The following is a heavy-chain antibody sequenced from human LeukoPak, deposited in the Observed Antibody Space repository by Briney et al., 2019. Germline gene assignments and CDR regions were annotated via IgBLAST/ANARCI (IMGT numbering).Heavy chain of an antibody. Sequence: GASVKVSCKASGYTFTIYDISWGRQAAGQGLEWVGWMNPNSGGTVYAQTFQGRVTMTRDTSIRTAYMELDSLRSEATAVYYCARGAIFGVTTKAYGMALWGQGTTVPVSS. D-gene: IGHD3-3*01. CDR3: ARGAIFGVTTKAYGMAL. CDR1: GYTFTIYD. V-gene: IGHV1-8*01. J-gene: IGHJ6*02. CDR2: MNPNSGGT.